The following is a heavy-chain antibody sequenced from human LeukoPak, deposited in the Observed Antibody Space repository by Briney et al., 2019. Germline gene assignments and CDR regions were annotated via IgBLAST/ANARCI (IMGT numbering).Heavy chain of an antibody. D-gene: IGHD4-17*01. CDR3: AKDQRAYGDYVPFDY. CDR1: GFTFSSYA. CDR2: ISGSGGST. Sequence: GGSLRLSCAASGFTFSSYAMSWVRQAPGKGLEWVSAISGSGGSTYYADSVKGRFTISRDNSKNTLYLQMNSLRAGDTAVYYCAKDQRAYGDYVPFDYWGQGTLVTVSS. J-gene: IGHJ4*02. V-gene: IGHV3-23*01.